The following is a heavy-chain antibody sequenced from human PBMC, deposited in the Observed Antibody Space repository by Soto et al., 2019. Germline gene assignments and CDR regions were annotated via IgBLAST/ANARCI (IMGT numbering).Heavy chain of an antibody. V-gene: IGHV6-1*01. J-gene: IGHJ6*03. CDR3: ARLDGYYHYMDV. CDR1: GDSVSSTSVA. CDR2: TYYRSKWYN. D-gene: IGHD6-13*01. Sequence: SQTLSLTCAISGDSVSSTSVAWNWIRQSPSRGLEWLGRTYYRSKWYNDYAVSVKSRITINPDTSKNQFSLQLNSVTPEDTAVYYCARLDGYYHYMDVWGKGTTVTVSS.